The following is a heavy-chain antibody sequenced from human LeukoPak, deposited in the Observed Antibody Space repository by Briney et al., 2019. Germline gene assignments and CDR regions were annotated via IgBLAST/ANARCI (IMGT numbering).Heavy chain of an antibody. D-gene: IGHD3-3*01. CDR3: ARVKQYYDFWSEVGGYYFDY. CDR1: GGSISSYY. J-gene: IGHJ4*02. CDR2: IYYSGST. Sequence: SGTLSLTCTVSGGSISSYYWSWVRQPPGKGVGWVGYIYYSGSTNYNPSLKSRVTISVDTSKNQFSLKLSSVTAADTGVYYCARVKQYYDFWSEVGGYYFDYWGQGTLVTVSS. V-gene: IGHV4-59*01.